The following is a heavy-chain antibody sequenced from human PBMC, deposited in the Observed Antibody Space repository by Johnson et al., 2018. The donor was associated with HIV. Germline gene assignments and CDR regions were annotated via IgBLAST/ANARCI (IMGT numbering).Heavy chain of an antibody. CDR3: ARVFVVTATYDAFDI. CDR2: IHSDGSST. Sequence: EVQLVESGGGLVQPGGSLRLSCAASGFTFSSYWMHWVRQAPGKGLVWVSRIHSDGSSTSYADSVKGRFTISRDNAKNTLYLQMNSLRAEDTAVYCCARVFVVTATYDAFDIWGQGTMVTVSS. J-gene: IGHJ3*02. CDR1: GFTFSSYW. D-gene: IGHD2-21*02. V-gene: IGHV3-74*02.